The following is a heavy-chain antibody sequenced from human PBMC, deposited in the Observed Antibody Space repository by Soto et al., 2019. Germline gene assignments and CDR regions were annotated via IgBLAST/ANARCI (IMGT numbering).Heavy chain of an antibody. CDR3: ARGPQVGQRLGVAAIPTGPKTTTYFDY. CDR2: INAGNGNT. D-gene: IGHD2-15*01. Sequence: ASVKVSCKASGYTFTSYAMHWVRQAPGQRLEWMGWINAGNGNTKYSQKFQGRVTITRDTSASTAYMELSSLRSEETAVYYCARGPQVGQRLGVAAIPTGPKTTTYFDYWGQGTLVTVSS. J-gene: IGHJ4*02. CDR1: GYTFTSYA. V-gene: IGHV1-3*01.